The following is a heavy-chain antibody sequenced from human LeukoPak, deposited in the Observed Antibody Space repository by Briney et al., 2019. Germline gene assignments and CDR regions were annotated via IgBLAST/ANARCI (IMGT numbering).Heavy chain of an antibody. J-gene: IGHJ4*02. CDR2: ICYSGST. CDR3: ARTRYSDYDTAIAY. CDR1: SYSISSSNW. V-gene: IGHV4-28*01. Sequence: SDTLSLTCSVYSYSISSSNWWGWIRQPPGKGLERIGYICYSGSTYYNPSLKSRVTMSVDTSKNQFSLKLSSVTAVDTAVYYCARTRYSDYDTAIAYWGQRTLVTVSS. D-gene: IGHD5-12*01.